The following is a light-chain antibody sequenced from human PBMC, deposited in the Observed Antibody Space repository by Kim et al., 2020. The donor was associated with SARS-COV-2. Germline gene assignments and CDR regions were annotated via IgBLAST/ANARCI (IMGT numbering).Light chain of an antibody. CDR1: QSVGTY. V-gene: IGKV1-39*01. J-gene: IGKJ5*01. Sequence: SVGDSVTSTGRASQSVGTYLNWYQHKPGKAPNLLIYSASTLQSGVPSRFSGGGSGTEFTLTISSLQREDFATYYCQQTYSSLTVTFGQGTRLEIK. CDR2: SAS. CDR3: QQTYSSLTVT.